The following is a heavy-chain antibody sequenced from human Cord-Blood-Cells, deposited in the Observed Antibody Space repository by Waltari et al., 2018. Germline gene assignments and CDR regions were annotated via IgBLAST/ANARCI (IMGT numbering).Heavy chain of an antibody. Sequence: QVQLVESGGGVVQPGRSLRLSCAASGFTFSSYGMHWVRQAPGKGLELVAVISYDGSNKYYADSVKGRFTISRDNSKNTLYLQMNSLRAEDTAVYYCAKDSYTTGADYWGQGTLVTVSS. V-gene: IGHV3-30*18. CDR2: ISYDGSNK. D-gene: IGHD1-1*01. CDR1: GFTFSSYG. J-gene: IGHJ4*02. CDR3: AKDSYTTGADY.